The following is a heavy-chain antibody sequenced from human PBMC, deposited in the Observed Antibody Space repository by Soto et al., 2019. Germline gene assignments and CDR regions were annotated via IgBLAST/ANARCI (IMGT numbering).Heavy chain of an antibody. CDR3: AKATATGGGAFDI. CDR1: GVIWSSYD. J-gene: IGHJ3*02. CDR2: ILVGGST. Sequence: HPXGSLRLSCSDSGVIWSSYDISWVRQAPGKGLEWVSTILVGGSTHYEDSVNGRFTISRDGSKNTVYLQMNSLTAGDTAVYYCAKATATGGGAFDICGQGTMVTVSS. V-gene: IGHV3-23*01. D-gene: IGHD2-8*02.